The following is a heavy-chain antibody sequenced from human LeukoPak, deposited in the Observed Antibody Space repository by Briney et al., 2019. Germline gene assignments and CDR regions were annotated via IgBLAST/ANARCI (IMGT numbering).Heavy chain of an antibody. CDR3: AKNRIVAFFDN. J-gene: IGHJ4*02. Sequence: GGSLRLSCAASGFTFSSYIMSWVRQALGKGLEWVSSISGSGGTTYYADSVKGRVTISRDNSKNTLYLQMNSLRADDTAIYYCAKNRIVAFFDNWGQGTLVTVSS. V-gene: IGHV3-23*01. CDR2: ISGSGGTT. D-gene: IGHD3-22*01. CDR1: GFTFSSYI.